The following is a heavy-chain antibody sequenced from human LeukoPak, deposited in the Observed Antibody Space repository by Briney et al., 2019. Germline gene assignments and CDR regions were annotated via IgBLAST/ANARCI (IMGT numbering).Heavy chain of an antibody. CDR3: AGRVSANSFDI. CDR2: VYHSGTT. CDR1: GGSISSSNW. Sequence: SETLSLTCAVSGGSISSSNWWSWVRQPPGKGLEWIGEVYHSGTTNYNPSLKSRVTIPVDKSEKQFSLRLSSVTAADTAVYYCAGRVSANSFDIWGQGTMVAVSS. D-gene: IGHD2/OR15-2a*01. V-gene: IGHV4-4*02. J-gene: IGHJ3*02.